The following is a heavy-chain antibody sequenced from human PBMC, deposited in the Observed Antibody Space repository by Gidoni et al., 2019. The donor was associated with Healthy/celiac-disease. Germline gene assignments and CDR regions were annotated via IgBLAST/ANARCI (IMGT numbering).Heavy chain of an antibody. J-gene: IGHJ4*02. Sequence: EVQLVESGGGLVQPGGSLRLSCAASVFPFSSYAMHWVRQAPGKGLEYVSAISSNGGSTYYANSVKGRFTISRDNSKNTLYLQMGSLRAEDMAVYYCARDRYYGSGSFDYWGQGTLVTVSS. CDR1: VFPFSSYA. CDR2: ISSNGGST. D-gene: IGHD3-10*01. V-gene: IGHV3-64*01. CDR3: ARDRYYGSGSFDY.